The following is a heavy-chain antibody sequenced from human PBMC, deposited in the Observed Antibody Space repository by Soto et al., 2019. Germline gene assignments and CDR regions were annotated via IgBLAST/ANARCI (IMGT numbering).Heavy chain of an antibody. CDR3: AGGSTYYYDSSGYYSNWFDP. D-gene: IGHD3-22*01. CDR2: IYYSGST. J-gene: IGHJ5*02. V-gene: IGHV4-31*03. CDR1: GGSISSGGYY. Sequence: SETLSLTCTVSGGSISSGGYYWSWIRQHPGKGLEWIGYIYYSGSTYYNPSLKSRVTISVDTSKNQFSLKLSSVTAADTAVYYCAGGSTYYYDSSGYYSNWFDPWGQGTLVPVSS.